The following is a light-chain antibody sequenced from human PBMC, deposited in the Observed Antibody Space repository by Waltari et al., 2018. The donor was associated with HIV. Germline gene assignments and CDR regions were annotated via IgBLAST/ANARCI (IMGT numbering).Light chain of an antibody. CDR1: QSIGNY. J-gene: IGKJ2*01. Sequence: DIQMTQSPSSLSASVGDRVTITCRANQSIGNYLNWYQQKLGKAPKLLIYAASSLQTGVPSIFSARGSGTAFALIITSLQPEDFATYHCQQTYSNPSTFGQGTKLDI. CDR3: QQTYSNPST. V-gene: IGKV1-39*01. CDR2: AAS.